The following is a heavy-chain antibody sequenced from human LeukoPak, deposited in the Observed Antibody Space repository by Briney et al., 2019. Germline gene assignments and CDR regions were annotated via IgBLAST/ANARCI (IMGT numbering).Heavy chain of an antibody. V-gene: IGHV4-4*07. Sequence: SETLSLTCTVSGGSISTYFLTWIRQPAGQGLEWIGRSHTSGSIDYNPSLKGRVTMSVDASKNQFSLRLSSVTAADTAVYYCEMYDYDSSGYLSDYWGPGTLVTVSS. CDR2: SHTSGSI. J-gene: IGHJ4*02. CDR1: GGSISTYF. D-gene: IGHD3-22*01. CDR3: EMYDYDSSGYLSDY.